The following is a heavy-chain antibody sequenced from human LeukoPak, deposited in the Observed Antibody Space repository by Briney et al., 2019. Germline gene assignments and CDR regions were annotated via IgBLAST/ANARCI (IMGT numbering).Heavy chain of an antibody. D-gene: IGHD5-12*01. J-gene: IGHJ5*02. CDR3: ARDLGLRGST. Sequence: GGSLRLSCEASGLTFSNSWMHWVRPVPGKGLVWVSRMYGDMRDISYADSVKGRFTISRDNGKNTVYLQMNNLRGEDTAVYYCARDLGLRGSTWGQGTLVTVSS. CDR2: MYGDMRDI. V-gene: IGHV3-74*01. CDR1: GLTFSNSW.